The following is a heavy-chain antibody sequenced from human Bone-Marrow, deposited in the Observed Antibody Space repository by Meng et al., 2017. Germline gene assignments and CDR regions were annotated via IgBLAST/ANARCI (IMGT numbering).Heavy chain of an antibody. CDR1: GGTFSSYA. CDR2: IIPIFGTA. CDR3: TLNRLEYYYGMDV. D-gene: IGHD1-14*01. V-gene: IGHV1-69*05. Sequence: SVKVSCKASGGTFSSYAISWVRQAPGQGLEWMGGIIPIFGTANYAQKFQGRVTITTDESTSTAYMELSSLRSEDTAVYYCTLNRLEYYYGMDVWGQGTTVTVSS. J-gene: IGHJ6*02.